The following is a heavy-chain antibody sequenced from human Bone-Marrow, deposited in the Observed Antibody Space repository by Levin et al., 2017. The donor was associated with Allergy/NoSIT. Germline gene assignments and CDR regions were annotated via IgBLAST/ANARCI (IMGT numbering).Heavy chain of an antibody. V-gene: IGHV1-69*13. Sequence: ASVKVSCKASGGTFSSYAISWVRQAPGQGLEWMGGIIPIFGTANYAQKFQGRVTITADESTSTAYMELSSLRSEDTAVYYCARDATGTTSYYGMDVWGQGTTVTVSS. CDR2: IIPIFGTA. J-gene: IGHJ6*02. CDR3: ARDATGTTSYYGMDV. D-gene: IGHD1-1*01. CDR1: GGTFSSYA.